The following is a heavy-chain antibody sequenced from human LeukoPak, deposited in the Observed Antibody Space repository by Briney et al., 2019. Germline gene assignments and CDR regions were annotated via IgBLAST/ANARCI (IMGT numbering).Heavy chain of an antibody. D-gene: IGHD6-13*01. CDR1: GGSISSNNW. Sequence: SGTLSLTCVVSGGSISSNNWWSWVRQPPGKGLEWIGEIYHSGSTNYNPSLKSRVSISVDKSKNQFSLKLRSVTAADSAVYYCAKVGTQQLALGCWGQGTLVTVSS. J-gene: IGHJ4*02. V-gene: IGHV4-4*02. CDR2: IYHSGST. CDR3: AKVGTQQLALGC.